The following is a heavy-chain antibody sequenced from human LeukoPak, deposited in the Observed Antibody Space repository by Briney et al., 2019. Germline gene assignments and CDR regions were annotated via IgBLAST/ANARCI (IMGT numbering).Heavy chain of an antibody. CDR3: ARGISAWFDP. V-gene: IGHV1-2*02. D-gene: IGHD2-15*01. Sequence: ASGKVSCKTFRYTFTGYYMHWVRQAPGQGLEWMGWINPNSGGTNYAQKFQGRVTMTRDTSISTAYMELSRLRSDDTAVYYCARGISAWFDPWGQGTLVTVSS. CDR2: INPNSGGT. CDR1: RYTFTGYY. J-gene: IGHJ5*02.